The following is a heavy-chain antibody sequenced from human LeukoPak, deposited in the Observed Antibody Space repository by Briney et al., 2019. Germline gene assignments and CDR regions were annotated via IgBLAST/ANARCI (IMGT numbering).Heavy chain of an antibody. V-gene: IGHV4-59*01. Sequence: SETLSLTCTVSGGSISSYYWSWIRQPPGKGLEWIGYIYYSGSTNYNPSLKSRVTISVDTSKNQFSLKLSSVTAADTAVYYCARYDLQNWFDPWGQGTLVTVSS. CDR1: GGSISSYY. CDR3: ARYDLQNWFDP. J-gene: IGHJ5*02. D-gene: IGHD3-3*01. CDR2: IYYSGST.